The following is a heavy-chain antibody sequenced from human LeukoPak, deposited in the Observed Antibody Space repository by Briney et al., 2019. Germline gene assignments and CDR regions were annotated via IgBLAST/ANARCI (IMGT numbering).Heavy chain of an antibody. CDR3: AREGYYYDSSGYSYYYYGMDV. D-gene: IGHD3-22*01. CDR2: ISYDGSNK. CDR1: GFTFSSNA. Sequence: PGGSLRLSCAASGFTFSSNAMHWVRQAPGKGLEWVAVISYDGSNKYYADSVKGRFTISRDNSKNTLYLQMNSLRAEDTAVYYCAREGYYYDSSGYSYYYYGMDVWGQGTTVTVSS. V-gene: IGHV3-30*04. J-gene: IGHJ6*02.